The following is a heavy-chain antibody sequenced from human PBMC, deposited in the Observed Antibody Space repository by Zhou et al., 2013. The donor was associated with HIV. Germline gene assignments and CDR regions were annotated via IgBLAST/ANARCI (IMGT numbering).Heavy chain of an antibody. CDR2: IIPILGIA. V-gene: IGHV1-69*04. CDR3: AADLAGRVAARPRIVDY. Sequence: QVQLVQSGAEVKKPGSSVKVSCKASGGTFSSYAISWVRQAPGQGLEWMGRIIPILGIANYAQKFQGRVTITADKSTSTAYMELSSLRSEDTAVYYCAADLAGRVAARPRIVDYWGQGTLVTVSS. J-gene: IGHJ4*02. D-gene: IGHD6-6*01. CDR1: GGTFSSYA.